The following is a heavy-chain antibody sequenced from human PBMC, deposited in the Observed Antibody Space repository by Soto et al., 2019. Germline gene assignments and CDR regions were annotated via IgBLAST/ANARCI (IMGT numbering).Heavy chain of an antibody. D-gene: IGHD5-12*01. V-gene: IGHV4-34*01. CDR1: GGSFSGYY. Sequence: SETLSLTCAVYGGSFSGYYWSWIRQPPGKGLEWIGEINHSGSTNYNPSLKSRVTISVDTSKNQFSLKLSSVTAADTGVYYCARDGYSGYDKVYYYGMDVWGQGTTVTVSS. CDR3: ARDGYSGYDKVYYYGMDV. J-gene: IGHJ6*02. CDR2: INHSGST.